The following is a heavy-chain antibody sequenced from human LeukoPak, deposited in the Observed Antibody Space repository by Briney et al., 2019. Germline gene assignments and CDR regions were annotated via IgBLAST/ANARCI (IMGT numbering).Heavy chain of an antibody. CDR2: INPNSGGT. CDR3: ARPNIAVAGGDFDY. D-gene: IGHD6-19*01. V-gene: IGHV1-2*06. CDR1: GHTFTGYY. Sequence: ASVKVSCKASGHTFTGYYMHWVRQAPGQGLEWMGRINPNSGGTNYAQKFQGRVTMTRDTSISTAYMELSRLRSDDTAVYYCARPNIAVAGGDFDYWGQGTLVTVSS. J-gene: IGHJ4*02.